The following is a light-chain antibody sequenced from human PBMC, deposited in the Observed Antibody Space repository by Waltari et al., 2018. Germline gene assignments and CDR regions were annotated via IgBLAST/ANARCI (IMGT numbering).Light chain of an antibody. CDR1: SGHITNV. CDR3: ETGGHGTWV. CDR2: VNSDGSH. J-gene: IGLJ3*02. V-gene: IGLV4-69*01. Sequence: QLVLTQSPSASASLGASVKLTCTLSSGHITNVIAWHQQQPGKGPRYLMKVNSDGSHRKGDDIPDRFSGSGSGPARYLTISSLQSEDEADYYCETGGHGTWVFGGGTKLTVL.